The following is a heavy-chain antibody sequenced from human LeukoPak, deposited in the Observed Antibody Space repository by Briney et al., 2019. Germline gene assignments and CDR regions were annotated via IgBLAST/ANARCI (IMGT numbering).Heavy chain of an antibody. J-gene: IGHJ5*02. V-gene: IGHV1-69*06. D-gene: IGHD2-15*01. Sequence: SVKVSCKASGGTFSSYAISWVRQAPGQGLEWMGGIIPIFGTANYAQKFQGRVTITADKSTSTAYMELSSLRSEDTAVYYCARYCSGGSCRGSYNWFDPWGQGTLVTVSS. CDR2: IIPIFGTA. CDR3: ARYCSGGSCRGSYNWFDP. CDR1: GGTFSSYA.